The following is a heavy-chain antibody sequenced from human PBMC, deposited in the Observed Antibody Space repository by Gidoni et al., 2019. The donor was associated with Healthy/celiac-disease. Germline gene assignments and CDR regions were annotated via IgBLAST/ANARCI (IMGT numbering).Heavy chain of an antibody. Sequence: EVQLVESGGGLVQPGGSLRLPCAAAGCTFVSYSMNWVRQAPGKGLEWVSYISSSSSTIYYADSVKGRFTISRDNAKNSLYLQMNSLRAEDTAVYYCARDEEGGSLSDAFDIWGQGTMVTVSS. CDR3: ARDEEGGSLSDAFDI. CDR2: ISSSSSTI. CDR1: GCTFVSYS. V-gene: IGHV3-48*01. D-gene: IGHD1-26*01. J-gene: IGHJ3*02.